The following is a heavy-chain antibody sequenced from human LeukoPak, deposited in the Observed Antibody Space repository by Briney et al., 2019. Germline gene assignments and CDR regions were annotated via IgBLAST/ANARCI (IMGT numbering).Heavy chain of an antibody. CDR1: GGSISSGDYY. Sequence: SQTLSLTCTVSGGSISSGDYYWSWIRQPPGKGQEWIGYIYYSGSTYYNPSLKRRVTISLDTSKNQLSLKLSSVTAADTAVYYCARVTIFGVRNFDYWGQGPLVTVPS. CDR2: IYYSGST. V-gene: IGHV4-30-4*08. D-gene: IGHD3-3*01. CDR3: ARVTIFGVRNFDY. J-gene: IGHJ4*02.